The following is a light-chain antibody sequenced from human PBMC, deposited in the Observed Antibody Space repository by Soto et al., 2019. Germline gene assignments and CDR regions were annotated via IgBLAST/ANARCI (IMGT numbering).Light chain of an antibody. J-gene: IGKJ4*01. CDR3: QKYDNAPLT. CDR1: QDISTY. V-gene: IGKV1-27*01. Sequence: DIQMTQAPSSLSASVGDRVTITCRARQDISTYLAWYQQKPGKVPKLLISAAYTLQSGVPPRFSGSGSGTDFTLTISSLQPEEVATYYCQKYDNAPLTVGGGTKVEIK. CDR2: AAY.